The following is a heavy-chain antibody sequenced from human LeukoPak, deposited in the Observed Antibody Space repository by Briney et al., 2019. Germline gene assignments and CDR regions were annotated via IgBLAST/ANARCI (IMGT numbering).Heavy chain of an antibody. Sequence: PGGSLRLSCAASGFTFSSYWMSWVRQAPGKGLEWVANIKQDGSEKYYVDSVKGRFTISRDNAKNSLYLQMNSLRAEGTAVYYCATMPDPYCSGGSCYSGGQGTLVTVSS. CDR1: GFTFSSYW. D-gene: IGHD2-15*01. J-gene: IGHJ4*02. CDR3: ATMPDPYCSGGSCYS. CDR2: IKQDGSEK. V-gene: IGHV3-7*01.